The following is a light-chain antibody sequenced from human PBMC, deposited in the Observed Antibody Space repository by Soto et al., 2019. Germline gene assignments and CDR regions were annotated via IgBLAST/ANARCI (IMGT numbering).Light chain of an antibody. V-gene: IGLV1-40*01. J-gene: IGLJ2*01. CDR2: GNS. CDR3: QSYDSSLSAVV. CDR1: SSNIGAGYD. Sequence: QLVLTQPPSVSGAPGQRVTISCTGSSSNIGAGYDVHWYQQLPGTAPKLLIYGNSNRPSGVPDRSSGSKSGTSASLAITGLQAEDEADYYCQSYDSSLSAVVFGGGTKVTVL.